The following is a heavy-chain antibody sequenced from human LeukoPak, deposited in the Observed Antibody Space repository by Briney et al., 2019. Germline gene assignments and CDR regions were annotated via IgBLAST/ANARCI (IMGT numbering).Heavy chain of an antibody. V-gene: IGHV3-74*01. D-gene: IGHD5-18*01. CDR1: GFTFSSYW. CDR2: INSDESST. CDR3: ARGSYGYFVDY. J-gene: IGHJ4*02. Sequence: GGSLRLSCAASGFTFSSYWMHWVRQAPGKGLVWVSRINSDESSTNYADSVKGRFTISRDNAKNTLYLQMNSLRAEDTAVYYCARGSYGYFVDYWGQGTLVTVSS.